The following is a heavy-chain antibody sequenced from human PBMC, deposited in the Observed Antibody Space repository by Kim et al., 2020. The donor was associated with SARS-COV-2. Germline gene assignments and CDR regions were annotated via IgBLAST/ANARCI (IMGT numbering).Heavy chain of an antibody. CDR1: GFTVSSNY. CDR3: ARERATVVTPFDAFDI. D-gene: IGHD4-17*01. J-gene: IGHJ3*02. Sequence: GGSLRLSCAASGFTVSSNYMSWVRQAPGKGLEWVSVIYSGGSTYYADSVKGRFTISRHNSKNTLYLQMNSLRAEDTAVYYCARERATVVTPFDAFDIWGQGTMVTVSS. V-gene: IGHV3-53*04. CDR2: IYSGGST.